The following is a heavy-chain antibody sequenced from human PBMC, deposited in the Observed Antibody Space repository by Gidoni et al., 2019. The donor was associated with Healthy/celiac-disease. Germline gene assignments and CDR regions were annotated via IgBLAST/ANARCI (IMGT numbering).Heavy chain of an antibody. CDR1: GFTFSSYA. Sequence: EVQLLESGGGLVHPGGSLRLSCAASGFTFSSYALSWVRQAPGKGLEWVSAISGSGGSTYYADSVKGRFTSSRDNSKNTLYLQMNSLRAEDTAVYYCAKARGQEDAFDIWGQGTMVTVSS. V-gene: IGHV3-23*01. J-gene: IGHJ3*02. D-gene: IGHD3-10*01. CDR3: AKARGQEDAFDI. CDR2: ISGSGGST.